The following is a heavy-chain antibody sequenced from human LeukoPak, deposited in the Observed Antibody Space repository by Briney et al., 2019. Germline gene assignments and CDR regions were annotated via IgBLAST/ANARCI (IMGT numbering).Heavy chain of an antibody. CDR2: ISGSDNSP. V-gene: IGHV3-23*01. Sequence: GGSLRLSCAASGFTFSSYAMTWVRQAPGKGLEWVSAISGSDNSPNYADSVKGRFTISRDNSKNTLYLQMNSLRAEDTALYYCAKGLGATRYDMDVWGQGTTVTVSS. D-gene: IGHD1-26*01. CDR3: AKGLGATRYDMDV. CDR1: GFTFSSYA. J-gene: IGHJ6*02.